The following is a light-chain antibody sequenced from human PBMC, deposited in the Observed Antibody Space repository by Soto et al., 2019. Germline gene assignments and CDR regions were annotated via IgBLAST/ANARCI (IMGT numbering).Light chain of an antibody. J-gene: IGKJ4*01. CDR3: QKHSSVPFT. Sequence: DIQMTQSPSFLSASVGDRVTITCRASQGIRNSLAWYQYKPGKVPKRLIYAASTLYSGVSSRFSGSGSGTDFTLTIGSLQPEDVAVYYCQKHSSVPFTFGGGTKVEIK. CDR2: AAS. V-gene: IGKV1-27*01. CDR1: QGIRNS.